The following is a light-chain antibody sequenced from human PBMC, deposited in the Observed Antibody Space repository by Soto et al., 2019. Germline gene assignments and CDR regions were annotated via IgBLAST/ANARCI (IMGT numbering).Light chain of an antibody. J-gene: IGKJ5*01. CDR1: QYVGSW. Sequence: DTQMTQSPSILSASVGDRVTITFRSSQYVGSWLAWYQQKPGKAPKLLIYKASNLQSGVPSRFSGSGSATEFTLTISSLQPDDSATYYCQRYNGTFGQGTRLEIK. CDR3: QRYNGT. CDR2: KAS. V-gene: IGKV1-5*03.